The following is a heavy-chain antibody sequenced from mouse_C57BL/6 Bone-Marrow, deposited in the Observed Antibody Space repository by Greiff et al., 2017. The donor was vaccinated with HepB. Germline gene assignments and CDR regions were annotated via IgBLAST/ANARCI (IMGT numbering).Heavy chain of an antibody. V-gene: IGHV1-82*01. CDR3: AIDAPWFAY. Sequence: QVQLQQSGPELVKPGASVKISCKASGYAFSSSWLNWVKQRPGKGLEWIGRIYPGDGDTNYNGKFKGKATLTADKSSSTAYMQHSSLTSEDSAVYFCAIDAPWFAYWGQGTLVTVSA. CDR2: IYPGDGDT. J-gene: IGHJ3*01. CDR1: GYAFSSSW.